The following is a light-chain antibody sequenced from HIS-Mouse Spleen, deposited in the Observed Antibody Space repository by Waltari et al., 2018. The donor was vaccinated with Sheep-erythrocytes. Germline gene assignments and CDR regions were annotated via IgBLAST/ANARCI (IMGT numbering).Light chain of an antibody. J-gene: IGLJ3*02. CDR2: EGS. Sequence: QSALTQPASVSGSPGQSITISCTGTSSDVGSYNLVSWYQQHPGKAPKLMIYEGSTRPSGVSNRFSGYKSGNTASLTSAGLQAEDEADYYCCSYAGSSTPWVFGGGTKLTVL. V-gene: IGLV2-23*01. CDR3: CSYAGSSTPWV. CDR1: SSDVGSYNL.